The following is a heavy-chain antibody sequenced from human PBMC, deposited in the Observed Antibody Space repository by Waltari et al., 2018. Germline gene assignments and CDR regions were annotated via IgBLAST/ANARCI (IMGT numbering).Heavy chain of an antibody. CDR1: GFTFSSYA. D-gene: IGHD3-16*02. V-gene: IGHV3-23*01. CDR2: ISGSGGST. CDR3: AKDEVWGSYRGYFQH. Sequence: EVQLLESGGGLVQPGGSLRLSCAASGFTFSSYAMNWVRQAPGKGLEWVSAISGSGGSTYYADSVKGRFTISRDNSKNTLYLQMNSLRAEDTAVYYCAKDEVWGSYRGYFQHWGQGTLVTVSS. J-gene: IGHJ1*01.